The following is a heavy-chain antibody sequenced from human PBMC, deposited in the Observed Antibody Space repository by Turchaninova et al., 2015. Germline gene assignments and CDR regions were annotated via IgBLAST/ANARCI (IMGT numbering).Heavy chain of an antibody. J-gene: IGHJ4*02. CDR1: GFTFSTYT. V-gene: IGHV3-23*01. D-gene: IGHD3-16*01. Sequence: EVQLLESGGDLVQPGGSLRLSCTASGFTFSTYTMAWVRQAPGKGLQWFSVFTGGGYVINYPDSVKGRLTISRDNSKNTLFLQMNRLRAEDTAIYYCGGVRGGSYVYWGQGTLVTVSS. CDR3: GGVRGGSYVY. CDR2: FTGGGYVI.